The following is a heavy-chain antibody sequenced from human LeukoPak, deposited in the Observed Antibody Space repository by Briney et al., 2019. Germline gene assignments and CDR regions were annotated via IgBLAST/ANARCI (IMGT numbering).Heavy chain of an antibody. CDR3: ARDLGCSGGSCYSYFDY. J-gene: IGHJ4*02. CDR1: GFTVSSNY. V-gene: IGHV3-53*01. CDR2: IYSGGST. D-gene: IGHD2-15*01. Sequence: GGSLRLSCAASGFTVSSNYMSWVRQAPGKGLEWVSVIYSGGSTYYADSVKGRFTISRDNSKNALYLQMNSLRAEDTAVYYCARDLGCSGGSCYSYFDYWGQGTLVTVSS.